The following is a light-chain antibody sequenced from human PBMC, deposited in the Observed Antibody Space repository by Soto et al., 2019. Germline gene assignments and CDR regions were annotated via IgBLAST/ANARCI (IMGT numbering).Light chain of an antibody. V-gene: IGKV1-6*01. CDR1: QDIRND. J-gene: IGKJ1*01. Sequence: AIQMTQSPSSLSASVGDRVTITCRASQDIRNDLGWYQQKPGKAPKFLIYAASSIQSGVPSRFSGSGSGTDFTLTISSLQPEDFATYYCLQDYIFPWTFGQGTKVEIK. CDR2: AAS. CDR3: LQDYIFPWT.